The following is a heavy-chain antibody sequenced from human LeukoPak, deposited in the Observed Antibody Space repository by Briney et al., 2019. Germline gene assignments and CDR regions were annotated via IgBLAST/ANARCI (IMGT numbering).Heavy chain of an antibody. V-gene: IGHV3-23*01. Sequence: GGSLRLSCAASGFTFSSYAMSWVRQAPGKGLEWVSGISGGGGTTYYAKSVKGRITISRDNSKNTLYLQMNSLRADDTAVYYCAKDRGHGRLIAFYFDYWGQGTLVTVSS. CDR3: AKDRGHGRLIAFYFDY. CDR2: ISGGGGTT. CDR1: GFTFSSYA. J-gene: IGHJ4*02. D-gene: IGHD2-8*01.